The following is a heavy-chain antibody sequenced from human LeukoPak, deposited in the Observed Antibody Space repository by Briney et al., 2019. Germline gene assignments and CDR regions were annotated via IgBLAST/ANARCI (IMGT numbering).Heavy chain of an antibody. CDR3: ARHRRITMVRGVIIGGDAFDI. CDR2: FYPGDSDT. D-gene: IGHD3-10*01. Sequence: GGSLQISCKGSGYSFTSYWIGGVRQVPGKGLEGMGIFYPGDSDTRYSPSFQGQVTISADKSISTAYLQWSSLKASDAAMYYCARHRRITMVRGVIIGGDAFDIWGQGTMVTVSS. CDR1: GYSFTSYW. V-gene: IGHV5-51*01. J-gene: IGHJ3*02.